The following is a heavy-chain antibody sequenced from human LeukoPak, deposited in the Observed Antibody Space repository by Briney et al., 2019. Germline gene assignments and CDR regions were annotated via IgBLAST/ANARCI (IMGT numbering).Heavy chain of an antibody. CDR3: ARARYSGYDRGAFDI. D-gene: IGHD5-12*01. J-gene: IGHJ3*02. CDR1: GGSFSGYY. V-gene: IGHV4-34*01. Sequence: SETLSLTCAVYGGSFSGYYWSWIRQPPGKGLEWIGEINHSGSTNYNPSLKSRVTISVDTSKNQFSLKLSSVTAADTAVYYCARARYSGYDRGAFDIWGQGTMVTVSS. CDR2: INHSGST.